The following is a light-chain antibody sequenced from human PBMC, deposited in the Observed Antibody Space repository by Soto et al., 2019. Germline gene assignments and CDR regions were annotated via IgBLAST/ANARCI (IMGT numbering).Light chain of an antibody. CDR2: AAS. J-gene: IGKJ3*01. V-gene: IGKV1-39*01. CDR1: QSISSY. CDR3: QQSYTQG. Sequence: DIQMTQSPSSLSASVGDRVTITCRASQSISSYLNWYQQKPGKAPKLLIYAASSLQSGVPSRFSGSGSGTDFPLTISSLQPEDFATYYCQQSYTQGFGPGTKVDIK.